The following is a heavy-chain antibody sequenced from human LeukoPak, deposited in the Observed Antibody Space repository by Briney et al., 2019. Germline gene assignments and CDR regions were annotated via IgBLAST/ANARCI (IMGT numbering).Heavy chain of an antibody. D-gene: IGHD2-2*01. CDR1: GYTFTSYG. V-gene: IGHV1-18*01. Sequence: ASVKVSCKASGYTFTSYGISWVRQAPGHGLEWMGWISAYNGNTNYAQKLQGRVTMTTDTSTSTAYMELRSLRSDDTAVYYCARDLRSYCSSTSCYHSWFDPWGQGTLVTVSS. CDR2: ISAYNGNT. J-gene: IGHJ5*02. CDR3: ARDLRSYCSSTSCYHSWFDP.